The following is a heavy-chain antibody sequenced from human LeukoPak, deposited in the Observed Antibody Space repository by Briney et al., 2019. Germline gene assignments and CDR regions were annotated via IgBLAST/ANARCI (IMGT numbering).Heavy chain of an antibody. V-gene: IGHV4-61*02. D-gene: IGHD6-19*01. CDR1: GDSISSGSYY. CDR2: IYTSGST. CDR3: ARAQVQIAVADPGDI. J-gene: IGHJ3*02. Sequence: NPSETLSLTCTVSGDSISSGSYYWSWIRQPAGKGLEWIGRIYTSGSTNYNPSLKSRVTISVDTSKNQFSLKLSSVAAADTAVYYCARAQVQIAVADPGDIWGQGTMVTVSS.